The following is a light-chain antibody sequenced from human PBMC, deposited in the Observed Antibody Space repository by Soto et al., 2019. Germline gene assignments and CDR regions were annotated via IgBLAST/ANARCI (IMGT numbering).Light chain of an antibody. CDR3: QQDNSSPWT. CDR2: EAA. J-gene: IGKJ1*01. Sequence: IQMTQSPSTLSSSVGDRVTFTCRASQSISTWLAWYQQKPGEAPQLLIYEAATLEAGVPSRFSASGAGTEFPLTINTLQHADVATYYCQQDNSSPWTFGEGTKV. V-gene: IGKV1-5*01. CDR1: QSISTW.